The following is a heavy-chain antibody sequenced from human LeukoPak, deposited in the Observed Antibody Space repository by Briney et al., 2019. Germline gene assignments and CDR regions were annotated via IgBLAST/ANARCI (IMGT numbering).Heavy chain of an antibody. CDR3: VRAPGAT. CDR2: PYKGENT. D-gene: IGHD3-10*01. CDR1: GFIVSSDH. V-gene: IGHV3-53*01. Sequence: GGSLRLSCAASGFIVSSDHMNWVRQAPGEGLEWVAVPYKGENTFYADPVKGRFTISRDNSKNTVYLQMNSLRAEDTAVYYCVRAPGATWGQGTLVTVSS. J-gene: IGHJ5*02.